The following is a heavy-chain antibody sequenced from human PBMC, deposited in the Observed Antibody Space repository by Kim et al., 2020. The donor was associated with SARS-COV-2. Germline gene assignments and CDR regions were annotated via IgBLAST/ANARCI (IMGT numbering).Heavy chain of an antibody. Sequence: SETLSLTCAVYGGSFSGYYWSWIRQPPGKGLEWIGEINHSGSTNYNPSLKSRVTISVDTSKNQFSLKLSSVTAADTAVYYCARVRRDPRIAAAGTRYYYYGMDVWGQGTTVTVSS. CDR3: ARVRRDPRIAAAGTRYYYYGMDV. CDR2: INHSGST. J-gene: IGHJ6*02. V-gene: IGHV4-34*01. D-gene: IGHD6-13*01. CDR1: GGSFSGYY.